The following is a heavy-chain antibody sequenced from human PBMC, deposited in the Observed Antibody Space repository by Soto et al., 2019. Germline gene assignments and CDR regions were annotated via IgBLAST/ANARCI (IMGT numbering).Heavy chain of an antibody. CDR1: GGSISSGDYY. Sequence: PSETLSLTCTVSGGSISSGDYYWSWIRQPPGKGLEWIGYIYYSGSTYYNPSFKSRVTISVDTSKNQFSLKLSSVTAADTAVYYCARDAGVKQHYYYYYGMDVWGQGTTVTVSS. CDR3: ARDAGVKQHYYYYYGMDV. V-gene: IGHV4-30-4*01. J-gene: IGHJ6*02. CDR2: IYYSGST. D-gene: IGHD1-1*01.